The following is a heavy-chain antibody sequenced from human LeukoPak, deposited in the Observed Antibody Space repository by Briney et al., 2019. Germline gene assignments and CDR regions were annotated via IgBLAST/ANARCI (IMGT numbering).Heavy chain of an antibody. D-gene: IGHD2-2*01. Sequence: GGSLRLSCAASGFTFSSYGTHWARQAPGKGLEWVAVISYDGSSKYYADSVKGRFTISRDNSKNTLYLQMNSLRAEDTAVYYCAKGRRLVVVPAAPDYWGQGTLVTVSS. J-gene: IGHJ4*02. CDR1: GFTFSSYG. CDR2: ISYDGSSK. CDR3: AKGRRLVVVPAAPDY. V-gene: IGHV3-30*18.